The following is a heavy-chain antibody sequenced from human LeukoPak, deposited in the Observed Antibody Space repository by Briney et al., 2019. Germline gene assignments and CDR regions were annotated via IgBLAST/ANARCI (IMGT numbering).Heavy chain of an antibody. CDR2: ISSSSSYI. CDR3: ARRAGAYSHPYDY. V-gene: IGHV3-21*04. Sequence: GGSLRLSCAASGFTFSSYSMNWVRQAPGKGLEWVSSISSSSSYIYYADSVKGRFTISRDNAKNSLYLQMNSLRAEDTAVYYCARRAGAYSHPYDYWGQGTLVTVSS. J-gene: IGHJ4*02. CDR1: GFTFSSYS. D-gene: IGHD4/OR15-4a*01.